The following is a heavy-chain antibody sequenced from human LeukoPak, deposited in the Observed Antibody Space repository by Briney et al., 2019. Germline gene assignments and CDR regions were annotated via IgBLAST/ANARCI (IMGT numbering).Heavy chain of an antibody. CDR1: GLTFNNYW. V-gene: IGHV3-7*01. CDR2: IKQDGSEK. J-gene: IGHJ4*02. CDR3: ARDDYYDSSGYYAGGSYY. D-gene: IGHD3-22*01. Sequence: GGSLRLSCAASGLTFNNYWMNWVRQAPGKGLEWVANIKQDGSEKKYVDSVKGRFTISRDNAKNSLYLQMNSLRAEDTAVYYCARDDYYDSSGYYAGGSYYWGQGTLVTVSS.